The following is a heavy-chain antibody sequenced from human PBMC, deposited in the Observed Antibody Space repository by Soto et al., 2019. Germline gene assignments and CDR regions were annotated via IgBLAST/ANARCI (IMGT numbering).Heavy chain of an antibody. V-gene: IGHV3-48*03. D-gene: IGHD3-10*01. CDR3: ARDYGSGSSYIPFDY. J-gene: IGHJ4*02. CDR1: GFTFSSYE. Sequence: GGSLRLSCAASGFTFSSYEMNWVRQAPGKGLEWVSYISSSGSTIYYADSVKGRFTISRDNAKNSLYLQMNSLRAEDTAVYYCARDYGSGSSYIPFDYWGQGALVTVSS. CDR2: ISSSGSTI.